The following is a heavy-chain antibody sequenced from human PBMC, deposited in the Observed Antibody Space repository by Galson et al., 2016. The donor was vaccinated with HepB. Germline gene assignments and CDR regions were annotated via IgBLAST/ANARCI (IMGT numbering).Heavy chain of an antibody. V-gene: IGHV2-5*02. J-gene: IGHJ4*02. Sequence: PALVKPTQTLTLTCTFSGFSLSTPGVGVGWIRQPLGKALEWLALIYWDDDKRYSSSLKSRLTITKDTSKNQVVLTMTNMDPVDTATYYCALRRTKLHKTAFDFGARGTLVAVSS. D-gene: IGHD1-7*01. CDR3: ALRRTKLHKTAFDF. CDR2: IYWDDDK. CDR1: GFSLSTPGVG.